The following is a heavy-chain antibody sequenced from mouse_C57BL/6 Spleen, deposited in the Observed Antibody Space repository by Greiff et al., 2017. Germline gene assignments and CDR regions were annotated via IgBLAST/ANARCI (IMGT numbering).Heavy chain of an antibody. V-gene: IGHV1-15*01. CDR1: GYTFTDYE. CDR3: TRSSYDYDNY. J-gene: IGHJ2*01. Sequence: VQRVESGAELVRPGASVTLSCKASGYTFTDYEMHWVKQTPVHGLEWIGAIDPETGGTAYNQKFKGKAILTADKSSSTAYMELRSLTSEDSAVYYCTRSSYDYDNYWGQGTTLTVSS. CDR2: IDPETGGT. D-gene: IGHD2-4*01.